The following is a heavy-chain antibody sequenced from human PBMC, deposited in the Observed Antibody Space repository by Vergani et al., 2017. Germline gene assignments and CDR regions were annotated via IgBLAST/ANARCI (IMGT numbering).Heavy chain of an antibody. CDR1: GFTFGDYA. J-gene: IGHJ4*02. Sequence: EVQLVESGGGVVQPGRSLRLSCAASGFTFGDYAVSWFRQAPGKGLEWIGRIRSKNDGGTADYAAPLKGRFTISRDDSKDSAFLLVNNLKTEDTAVYFCYTDYHDYWGQGTLVTVSS. D-gene: IGHD2-2*02. CDR2: IRSKNDGGTA. V-gene: IGHV3-49*03. CDR3: YTDYHDY.